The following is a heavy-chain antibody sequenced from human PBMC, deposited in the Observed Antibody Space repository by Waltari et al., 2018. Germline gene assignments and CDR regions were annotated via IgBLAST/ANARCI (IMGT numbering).Heavy chain of an antibody. V-gene: IGHV3-7*01. CDR1: GFTFSGYW. Sequence: EVQLVESGGGLVQPGGSLRLSCAAPGFTFSGYWMSWVRQAPGKGLEWVANIKQDGSEEYYVDSVRGRFTISRDNAKNSLYLKMSSLRPEDTAVYFCVRSQLVLDYWGQGTLVTVSS. J-gene: IGHJ4*02. CDR2: IKQDGSEE. D-gene: IGHD6-13*01. CDR3: VRSQLVLDY.